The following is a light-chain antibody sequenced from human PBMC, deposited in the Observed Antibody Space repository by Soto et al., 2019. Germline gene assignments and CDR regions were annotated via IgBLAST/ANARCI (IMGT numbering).Light chain of an antibody. CDR1: SGHGNYM. Sequence: QSVLTQSSSASASLGSSVKLTCTLSSGHGNYMIAWHQQQPGRAPRYLMKVEGSGSYNKGSGVPDRFLGSSSGADRYLTISNLQSEDEADYYCETWDSNVWVFGGGTKVTVL. CDR2: VEGSGSY. V-gene: IGLV4-60*03. J-gene: IGLJ3*02. CDR3: ETWDSNVWV.